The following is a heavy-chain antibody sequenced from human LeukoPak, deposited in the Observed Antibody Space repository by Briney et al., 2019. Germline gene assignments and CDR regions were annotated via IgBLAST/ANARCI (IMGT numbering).Heavy chain of an antibody. CDR3: AREGSGWYTDY. CDR2: IYASGNT. CDR1: GGSISSSY. J-gene: IGHJ4*02. Sequence: SETLSLTCTVSGGSISSSYWRWIRQAAGKGLECIGRIYASGNTNYNPSLKSRVTMSVDTSKNQISLKLGSVTAADAAMCYCAREGSGWYTDYWGQGTMVTVCS. D-gene: IGHD6-19*01. V-gene: IGHV4-4*07.